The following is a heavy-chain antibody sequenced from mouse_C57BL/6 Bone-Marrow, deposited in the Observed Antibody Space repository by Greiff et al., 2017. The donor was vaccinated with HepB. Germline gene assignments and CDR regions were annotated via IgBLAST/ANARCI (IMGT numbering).Heavy chain of an antibody. Sequence: VQLKESGPELVKPGASVKISCKASGYSFTGYYMNWVKQSPEKSLEWIGEINPSTGGTTYNQKFKAKATLTVDKSSSTAYMQLKSLTSEDSAVYYCARKYSNSFAYWGQGTLVTVSA. D-gene: IGHD2-5*01. CDR3: ARKYSNSFAY. J-gene: IGHJ3*01. CDR1: GYSFTGYY. V-gene: IGHV1-42*01. CDR2: INPSTGGT.